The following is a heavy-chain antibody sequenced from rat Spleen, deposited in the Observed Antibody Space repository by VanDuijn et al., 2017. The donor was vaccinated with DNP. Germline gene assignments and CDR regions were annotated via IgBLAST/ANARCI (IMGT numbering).Heavy chain of an antibody. Sequence: EVKLVESGGGLVQPGRSLKLSCVASGFNFNDYWMGWVRQAPTKGLEWVAAISPGGGNIYYRDSVKGRFTISRDNAKSTLYLQMDSLRSEETATYYCAKAGGYSPWYFDYWGQGVMVTVSS. CDR1: GFNFNDYW. D-gene: IGHD1-11*01. CDR3: AKAGGYSPWYFDY. CDR2: ISPGGGNI. J-gene: IGHJ2*01. V-gene: IGHV5S11*01.